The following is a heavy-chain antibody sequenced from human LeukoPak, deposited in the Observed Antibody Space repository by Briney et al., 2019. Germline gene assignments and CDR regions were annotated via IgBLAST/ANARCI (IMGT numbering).Heavy chain of an antibody. J-gene: IGHJ4*02. Sequence: PGGSLRLSCAASGFTFSSYAMHWVRQAPGKGLEYVSAISSNGGSTYYANSVKGRFTISRDNSKNTLYLQMGSLRAEDMAVYYCARGETGDYWGQGTLVTVSS. CDR3: ARGETGDY. D-gene: IGHD1-26*01. CDR1: GFTFSSYA. CDR2: ISSNGGST. V-gene: IGHV3-64*01.